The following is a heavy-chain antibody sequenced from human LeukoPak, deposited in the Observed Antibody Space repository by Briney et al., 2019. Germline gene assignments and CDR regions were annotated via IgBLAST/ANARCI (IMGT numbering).Heavy chain of an antibody. CDR3: ARVSSSSWWALDY. CDR2: INTDGSST. D-gene: IGHD6-13*01. Sequence: GGSLRLSCAASGFTFSSYWMHWVRQAPGKGLVWVSRINTDGSSTSYADSVEGRFTISRDNVKNTLYLQMNSLRAEDTAVYYCARVSSSSWWALDYWGQGTLVTVSS. J-gene: IGHJ4*02. V-gene: IGHV3-74*01. CDR1: GFTFSSYW.